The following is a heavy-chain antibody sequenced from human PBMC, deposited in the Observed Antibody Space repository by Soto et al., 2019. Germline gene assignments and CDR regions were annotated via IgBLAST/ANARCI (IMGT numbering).Heavy chain of an antibody. CDR3: ARAKRSIAVAGTGTNWFDP. CDR2: INPSGGNT. J-gene: IGHJ5*02. CDR1: GYTFTSYG. Sequence: ASVKVSCKASGYTFTSYGISWVRQSPGQGLEWMGIINPSGGNTSYAQKFQGRVTMTRDTSTSTVYMELSSLRSEDTAVYYCARAKRSIAVAGTGTNWFDPWGQGTLVTVSS. V-gene: IGHV1-46*03. D-gene: IGHD6-19*01.